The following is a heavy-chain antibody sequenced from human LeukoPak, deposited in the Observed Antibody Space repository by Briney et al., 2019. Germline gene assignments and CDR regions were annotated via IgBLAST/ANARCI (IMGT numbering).Heavy chain of an antibody. V-gene: IGHV4-59*12. CDR3: ARGQNREAAGYWSFDL. J-gene: IGHJ2*01. CDR1: GGSISSYY. CDR2: IYYLGST. D-gene: IGHD6-13*01. Sequence: KPSETLSLTCTVSGGSISSYYWSWIRQSPGKGLEWVGYIYYLGSTNYNPSLKSPVTISLDTPKNQISLKLSFVTAADTAVYCCARGQNREAAGYWSFDLWGRGTLVTVSS.